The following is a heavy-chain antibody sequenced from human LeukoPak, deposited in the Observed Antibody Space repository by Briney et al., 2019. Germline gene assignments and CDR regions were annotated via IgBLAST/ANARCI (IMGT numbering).Heavy chain of an antibody. V-gene: IGHV4-59*01. CDR1: GTSISGYY. Sequence: SEIQSLTCTFSGTSISGYYSSWIRQPPGKVLDYIGYIYYTGNTNYNPSLKSRVTISVDTSNNQFSLKLSAVTAADTAVYYCARGRGGGGTSNNWFDPWGQG. D-gene: IGHD2-15*01. J-gene: IGHJ5*02. CDR3: ARGRGGGGTSNNWFDP. CDR2: IYYTGNT.